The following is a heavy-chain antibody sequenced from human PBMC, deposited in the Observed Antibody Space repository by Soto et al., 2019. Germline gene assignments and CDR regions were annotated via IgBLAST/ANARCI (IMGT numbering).Heavy chain of an antibody. CDR3: ARGVPFGHYSMDV. V-gene: IGHV4-34*01. Sequence: LSLTCAVYDGSFTGFHWTWIRRPPGKGLEWIVEIKHSGSTNHNPSLTRRVTISVDTFKNQFSLKLNSVTAADTAVYYCARGVPFGHYSMDVWGQGTTVTDSS. D-gene: IGHD3-3*01. CDR2: IKHSGST. J-gene: IGHJ6*02. CDR1: DGSFTGFH.